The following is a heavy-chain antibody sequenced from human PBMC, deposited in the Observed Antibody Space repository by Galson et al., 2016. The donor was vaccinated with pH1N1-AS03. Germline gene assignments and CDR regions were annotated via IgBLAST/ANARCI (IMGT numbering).Heavy chain of an antibody. J-gene: IGHJ4*02. V-gene: IGHV3-23*01. CDR3: AKVSWGGNSMG. Sequence: SLRLSCAASGVIFSSADMSWVRQAPGKGFQWVSGINGGNGETYYADSVKGRFTISKDKSRNTLILQMTSLTAEDTAVYYCAKVSWGGNSMGWGPGTLVTVSS. CDR1: GVIFSSAD. CDR2: INGGNGET. D-gene: IGHD4-23*01.